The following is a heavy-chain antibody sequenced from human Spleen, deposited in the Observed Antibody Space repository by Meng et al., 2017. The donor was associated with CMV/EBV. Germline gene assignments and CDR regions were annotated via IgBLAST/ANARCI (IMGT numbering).Heavy chain of an antibody. J-gene: IGHJ4*02. CDR2: INPNSGGT. V-gene: IGHV1-2*02. D-gene: IGHD3-16*01. Sequence: QVQLVQSGAVVETPWASVKVSCKASGYTFTGYYMHWWRQAPGQGLEWMGWINPNSGGTNYAQTFQGRVTMTRDTSISTAYMELSRLRSDDTAVYYCARDQGLWGSSDSWGQGTLVTVSS. CDR1: GYTFTGYY. CDR3: ARDQGLWGSSDS.